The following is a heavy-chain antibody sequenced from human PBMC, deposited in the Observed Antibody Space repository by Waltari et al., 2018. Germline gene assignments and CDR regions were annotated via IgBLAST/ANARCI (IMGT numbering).Heavy chain of an antibody. CDR1: GLPIVSNY. D-gene: IGHD6-13*01. CDR2: MYVGGAT. Sequence: EEQLVESGGGSVKPGGSLSLSCAASGLPIVSNYMNWVRQAPGKGLEWVAVMYVGGATQYADSVKDRFIISRDNSKNTLYLQMHSLRVDDTAVYYCVRDIPRDDSSCDVWGQGTTVIVSS. V-gene: IGHV3-66*01. J-gene: IGHJ6*02. CDR3: VRDIPRDDSSCDV.